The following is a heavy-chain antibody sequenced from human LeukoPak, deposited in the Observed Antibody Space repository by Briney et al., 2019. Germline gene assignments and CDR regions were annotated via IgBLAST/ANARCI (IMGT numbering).Heavy chain of an antibody. V-gene: IGHV4-61*02. J-gene: IGHJ3*02. Sequence: SQTLSLTCTVSGGSISSGSYFWNWIRQPAGKGLEWIGRIYTSGSTDYYPSLKSRVTISLDTSKNQFSLKLSSVTAADTAVYYCARGGYYDSSGSRDTFDIWGQGTMVTVSS. CDR1: GGSISSGSYF. CDR3: ARGGYYDSSGSRDTFDI. CDR2: IYTSGST. D-gene: IGHD3-22*01.